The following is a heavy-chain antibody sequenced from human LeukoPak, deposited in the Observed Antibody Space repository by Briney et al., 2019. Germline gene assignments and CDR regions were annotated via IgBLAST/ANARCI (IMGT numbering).Heavy chain of an antibody. CDR1: GGSISSYY. CDR2: IYYSGST. D-gene: IGHD1-26*01. Sequence: KTSETLSLTCTVSGGSISSYYWSWIRQPPGKGLEWIGYIYYSGSTNYNPSLKSRVTISVDTSKNQFSLKLSSVTAADTAVYYCATYRASIVGATEYFQHWGQGTLVTVSS. V-gene: IGHV4-59*01. J-gene: IGHJ1*01. CDR3: ATYRASIVGATEYFQH.